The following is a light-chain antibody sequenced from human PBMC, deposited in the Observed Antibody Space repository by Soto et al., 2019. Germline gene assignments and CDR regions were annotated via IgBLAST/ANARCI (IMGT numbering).Light chain of an antibody. V-gene: IGKV3-20*01. CDR3: QHFGGTTFT. J-gene: IGKJ5*01. CDR2: GAS. Sequence: ENVLTQSPCTLSLSQGEGATLSCRASQSVSSSYIAWYQQRPGQTPSLLIYGASTRATGIPDRFSGSGSGTHFTLTISRLEPGDFAVYYCQHFGGTTFTFGQGTRLEI. CDR1: QSVSSSY.